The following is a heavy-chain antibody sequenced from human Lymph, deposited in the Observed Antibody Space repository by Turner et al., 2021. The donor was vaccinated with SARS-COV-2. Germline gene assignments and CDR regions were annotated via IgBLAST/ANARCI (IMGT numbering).Heavy chain of an antibody. V-gene: IGHV3-33*01. CDR1: GFTFSSHG. D-gene: IGHD1-26*01. CDR3: AREGVVGATSGLDY. Sequence: QVQLVESGGGLVQPGRSLRLSCAASGFTFSSHGMHWVRQAPGKGLEWVAVIWYDGSNKYHADSVKGRFTISRDNSKNTLYLQMNSLRAEDTAVYYCAREGVVGATSGLDYWGQGTLVTVSS. CDR2: IWYDGSNK. J-gene: IGHJ4*02.